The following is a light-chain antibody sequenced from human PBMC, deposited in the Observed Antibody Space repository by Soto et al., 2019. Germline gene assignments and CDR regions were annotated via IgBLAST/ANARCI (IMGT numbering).Light chain of an antibody. Sequence: DIQMTQSPSSVSASVGDRVTITCRASQGISTWLAWYQQKPGKAPKLLIYDASSLQSGVPSRFSGSGSGAEFTLTISSLQPDDFATYYCQQYDSFWWTFGQGTKVDIK. V-gene: IGKV1D-16*01. CDR3: QQYDSFWWT. J-gene: IGKJ1*01. CDR1: QGISTW. CDR2: DAS.